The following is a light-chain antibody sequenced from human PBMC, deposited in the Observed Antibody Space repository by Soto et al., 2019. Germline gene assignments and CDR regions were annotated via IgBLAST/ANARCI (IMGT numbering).Light chain of an antibody. CDR1: QSVSTK. CDR3: QQYNDRPPWT. Sequence: EIVMTQSPATLSVSPGERASLSCRASQSVSTKLAWYQQKGGQAPRLLIYDASTRATGIPARFSGSGSGTQFTLTISSLQSEDFAVYYCQQYNDRPPWTLGQGTKVEIK. J-gene: IGKJ1*01. V-gene: IGKV3-15*01. CDR2: DAS.